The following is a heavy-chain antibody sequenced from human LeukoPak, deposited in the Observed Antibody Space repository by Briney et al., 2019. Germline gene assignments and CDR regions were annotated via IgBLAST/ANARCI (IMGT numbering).Heavy chain of an antibody. J-gene: IGHJ6*02. D-gene: IGHD2-21*02. CDR1: GGSFSGYY. CDR3: ARDSVVTAVRYYYYYGMDV. Sequence: PSETLSLTCAVYGGSFSGYYWSWIRQPPGKGLEWIGEINHSGSTNYNPSLKSRDTISVDTSKNQFSLKLSSVTAADTAVYYCARDSVVTAVRYYYYYGMDVWGQGTTVTVSS. CDR2: INHSGST. V-gene: IGHV4-34*01.